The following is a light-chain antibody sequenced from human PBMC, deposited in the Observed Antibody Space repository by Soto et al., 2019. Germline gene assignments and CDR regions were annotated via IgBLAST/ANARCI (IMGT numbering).Light chain of an antibody. CDR3: QQYNSWPPSYT. CDR1: QSVTTD. J-gene: IGKJ2*01. Sequence: EIVMTQSPATLSVSLGDRATLSCRASQSVTTDLAWYQQKPGQAPRLLIYGASTRATGIPARFSGSGSETDFNLTISSLQSEDFAFYYCQQYNSWPPSYTFGQGTKLEIK. CDR2: GAS. V-gene: IGKV3-15*01.